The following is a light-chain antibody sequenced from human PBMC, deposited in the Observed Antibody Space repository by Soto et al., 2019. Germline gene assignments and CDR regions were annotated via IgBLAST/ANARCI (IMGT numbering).Light chain of an antibody. V-gene: IGLV2-14*03. CDR1: SSDVGGYNY. CDR2: DVI. J-gene: IGLJ2*01. CDR3: SSYTSSGTLV. Sequence: QSVLTQPASVSGSPGQSITISCTGTSSDVGGYNYVSWYQQHPGKAPKLMIYDVINRPSGVSNRFSGSKSGNTASLTISGLQAEDEADYYCSSYTSSGTLVFGGGTKLTVL.